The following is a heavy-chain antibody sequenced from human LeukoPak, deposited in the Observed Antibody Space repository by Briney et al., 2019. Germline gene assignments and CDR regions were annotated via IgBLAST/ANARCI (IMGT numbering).Heavy chain of an antibody. D-gene: IGHD6-19*01. Sequence: GGSLRLSCAASGFTFSNAWMSWVRQAPGKGLEWVGRIKSKTDGGTTDYAAPVKGRFTISRDDSKNTLYLQMNSLKTEDTAVYYCTTPGGSGWYRTYFDYWGQGTLVTVSS. J-gene: IGHJ4*02. CDR3: TTPGGSGWYRTYFDY. CDR2: IKSKTDGGTT. V-gene: IGHV3-15*01. CDR1: GFTFSNAW.